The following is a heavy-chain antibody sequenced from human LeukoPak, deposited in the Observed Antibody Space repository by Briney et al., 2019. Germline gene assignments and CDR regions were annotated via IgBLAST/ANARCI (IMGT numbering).Heavy chain of an antibody. D-gene: IGHD2-21*02. J-gene: IGHJ3*02. CDR1: GGTFSSYA. CDR3: ARTNRVVVTAIPNDAFDI. CDR2: INTNTGNP. V-gene: IGHV7-4-1*02. Sequence: ASVKVSCKASGGTFSSYAISWVRQAPGQGLEWMGWINTNTGNPTYAQGFTGRFVFSLDTSVSTAYLQISSLKAEDTAVYYCARTNRVVVTAIPNDAFDIWGQGTMVTVSS.